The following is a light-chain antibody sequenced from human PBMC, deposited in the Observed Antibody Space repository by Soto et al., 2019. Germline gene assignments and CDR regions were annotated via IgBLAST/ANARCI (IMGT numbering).Light chain of an antibody. CDR3: QHYPGT. V-gene: IGKV1-5*03. Sequence: DIQMTQSPSTLSASVGDRVSITCRASQNIDNWLAWYQQKPGKAPKVLIKKASSLETGVPSRFSGSGSGTEFTLTISTLQPDDFATYYRQHYPGTFGQGTKVEIK. CDR1: QNIDNW. CDR2: KAS. J-gene: IGKJ1*01.